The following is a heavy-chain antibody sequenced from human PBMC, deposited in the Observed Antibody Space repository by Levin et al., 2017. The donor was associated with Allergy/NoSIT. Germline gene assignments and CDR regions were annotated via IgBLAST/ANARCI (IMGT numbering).Heavy chain of an antibody. CDR2: IFYSGST. D-gene: IGHD3-10*01. CDR3: AREYGSGSFFDY. CDR1: GDSISSGGYY. V-gene: IGHV4-31*03. J-gene: IGHJ4*02. Sequence: SQTLSLTCTVSGDSISSGGYYWSWIRQHPGKGLEWIGYIFYSGSTSYNPSLKSRVTISVDTSKNQFSLNLSSVTAADTAVYYCAREYGSGSFFDYWGQGTLVTVSS.